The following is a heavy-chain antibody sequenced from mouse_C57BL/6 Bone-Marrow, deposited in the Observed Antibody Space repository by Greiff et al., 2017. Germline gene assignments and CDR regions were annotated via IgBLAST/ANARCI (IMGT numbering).Heavy chain of an antibody. CDR2: IYPGNSDT. V-gene: IGHV1-5*01. J-gene: IGHJ3*01. CDR3: TKDYYGSSPAWFAY. CDR1: GYTFTSYW. Sequence: VQLKESGTVLARPGASVKMSCKTSGYTFTSYWMHWVQQRPGQGLEWIGAIYPGNSDTSYNQKFKGKAKLTAVTSASTAYMELSSLTNEDSAVYYWTKDYYGSSPAWFAYWGQGTLVTVSA. D-gene: IGHD1-1*01.